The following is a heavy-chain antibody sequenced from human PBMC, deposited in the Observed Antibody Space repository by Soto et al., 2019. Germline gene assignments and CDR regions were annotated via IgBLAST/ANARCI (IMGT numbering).Heavy chain of an antibody. J-gene: IGHJ4*02. CDR3: ARHRGDDFWSGPSYYFDY. Sequence: QLQLQESGPGLVKPSETLSLTCTVSGGSISSSSYYWGWIRQPPGKGLEWIGSIYYSGSTYNNPSLNRRVTISVDTSKIQFSLKLSAVTAADTAMYYCARHRGDDFWSGPSYYFDYWGQGTLVTVSS. V-gene: IGHV4-39*01. D-gene: IGHD3-3*01. CDR2: IYYSGST. CDR1: GGSISSSSYY.